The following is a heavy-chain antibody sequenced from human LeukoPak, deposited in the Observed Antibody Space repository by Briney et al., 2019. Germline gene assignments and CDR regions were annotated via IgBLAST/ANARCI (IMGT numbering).Heavy chain of an antibody. CDR2: ISGSGGGT. V-gene: IGHV3-23*01. Sequence: PGGSLRLSCAASGFTFSSYVMSWVRQVPGKGLEWVSAISGSGGGTYYADSVKGRFTISRDNSKNTLYLQTTSLRAEDTALYYCARRGAAGTYYFVYWGQGTLVTVSS. D-gene: IGHD6-13*01. J-gene: IGHJ4*02. CDR3: ARRGAAGTYYFVY. CDR1: GFTFSSYV.